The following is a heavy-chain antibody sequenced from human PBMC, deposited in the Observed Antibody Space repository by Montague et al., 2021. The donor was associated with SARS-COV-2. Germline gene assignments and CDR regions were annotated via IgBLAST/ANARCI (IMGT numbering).Heavy chain of an antibody. CDR1: GGSISSSSYY. V-gene: IGHV4-39*07. CDR3: ARAQNTCFIANCVNYFEV. D-gene: IGHD1-1*01. J-gene: IGHJ4*02. Sequence: SETLSLTCTVSGGSISSSSYYWGWIRQPPGKGLEWIGSIYYSGSTYYNPSLKSRVTISVDTSKNQFSPKLSSVTAADTAVYYCARAQNTCFIANCVNYFEVWGLGALSPSP. CDR2: IYYSGST.